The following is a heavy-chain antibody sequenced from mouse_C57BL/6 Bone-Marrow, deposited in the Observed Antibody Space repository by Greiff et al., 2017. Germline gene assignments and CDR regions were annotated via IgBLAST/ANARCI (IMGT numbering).Heavy chain of an antibody. D-gene: IGHD1-1*01. CDR3: AMSYYYGSSFDY. CDR1: GYTFTSYW. J-gene: IGHJ2*01. Sequence: VKLQQPGAELVMPGASVKLSCKASGYTFTSYWMHWVKQRPGQGLEWIGEIDPSDSYTNYNQKFKGKSTLTVDKSSSTAYMQLSSLTSEDSAVYYCAMSYYYGSSFDYWGQGTTLTVSS. CDR2: IDPSDSYT. V-gene: IGHV1-69*01.